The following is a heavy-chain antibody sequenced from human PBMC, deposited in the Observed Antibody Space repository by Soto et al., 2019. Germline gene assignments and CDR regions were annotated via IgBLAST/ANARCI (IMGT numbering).Heavy chain of an antibody. CDR1: GYTFTSYA. CDR2: INAGNGNT. CDR3: ARVALEDERLRLLTGHPIYPLYP. Sequence: GASVKVSCKASGYTFTSYAMHWVRQAPGQRLEWMGWINAGNGNTKYSQKFQGRVSITRDTSASTAYMELSSLGSEDTAVYYCARVALEDERLRLLTGHPIYPLYPWGQGTLAPVSP. V-gene: IGHV1-3*01. D-gene: IGHD3-3*01. J-gene: IGHJ5*02.